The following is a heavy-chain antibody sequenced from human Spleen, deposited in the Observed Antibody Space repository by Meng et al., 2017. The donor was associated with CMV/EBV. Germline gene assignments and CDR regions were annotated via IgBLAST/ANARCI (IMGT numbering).Heavy chain of an antibody. CDR3: AIPIAVAGTHDY. J-gene: IGHJ4*02. D-gene: IGHD6-19*01. CDR1: GFTFSAYV. V-gene: IGHV3-23*01. Sequence: LSLTCAASGFTFSAYVMSWVRQAPGKGLEWISTISGSDGTTDYADSVKGRFTVSRDNSKNTLYLQMNGLRTDDTAVYYCAIPIAVAGTHDYWGQGTLVTVSS. CDR2: ISGSDGTT.